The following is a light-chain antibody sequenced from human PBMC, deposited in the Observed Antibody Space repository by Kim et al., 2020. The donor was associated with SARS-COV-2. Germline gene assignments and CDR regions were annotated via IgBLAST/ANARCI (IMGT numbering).Light chain of an antibody. Sequence: EIVLTQSPGTLSLSPGERVTLSCRASQSVNSNYLAWYQQRPGQAPRLLIYGASTRATGIPDRFSGSGSGTDFTLTISRLEPEDSAVYYCQQYGSSPKTFGQGTKLEI. CDR2: GAS. J-gene: IGKJ1*01. CDR3: QQYGSSPKT. V-gene: IGKV3-20*01. CDR1: QSVNSNY.